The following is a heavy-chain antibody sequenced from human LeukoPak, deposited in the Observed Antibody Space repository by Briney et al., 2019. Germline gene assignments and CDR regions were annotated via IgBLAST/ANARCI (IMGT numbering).Heavy chain of an antibody. CDR3: AKQYYYDSSGYPIPYFDY. V-gene: IGHV3-43*02. D-gene: IGHD3-22*01. J-gene: IGHJ4*02. CDR1: GFTFDDFA. Sequence: PGGSLRLSCVASGFTFDDFAMHWVRQAPGKGLEWVSVISGDGDSTYYTDSVKGRFTISRDNSKNSLYLQINSLRTEDTALYYCAKQYYYDSSGYPIPYFDYWGQGTLVTVSS. CDR2: ISGDGDST.